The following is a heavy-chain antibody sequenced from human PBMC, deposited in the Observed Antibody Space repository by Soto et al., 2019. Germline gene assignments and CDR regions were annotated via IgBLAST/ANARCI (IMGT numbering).Heavy chain of an antibody. CDR1: GYTFTSYG. V-gene: IGHV1-18*01. CDR3: ARDLTFNWNYAEYYYGMDV. D-gene: IGHD1-7*01. J-gene: IGHJ6*02. CDR2: ISAYNGNT. Sequence: ASVKVSCKASGYTFTSYGISWVRQAPGQGLEWMGWISAYNGNTNYAQKLQGRVTMTTDTSTSTAYMELRSLRSDDTAVYYCARDLTFNWNYAEYYYGMDVWGQGTTVTVSS.